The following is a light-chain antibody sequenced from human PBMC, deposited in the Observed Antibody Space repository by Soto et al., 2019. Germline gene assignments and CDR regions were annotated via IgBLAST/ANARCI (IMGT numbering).Light chain of an antibody. CDR2: GNN. CDR3: EAWDDSLSGPVV. V-gene: IGLV1-47*01. Sequence: QSVLTQPPSASGTPGQRVTISCSGSSSNIGSNYVYWYQQLPGTAPKLLIYGNNHRPSGVPDRFSGSKSGTSASLAISGLRFESEGDFYCEAWDDSLSGPVVFGGGTKLTVL. CDR1: SSNIGSNY. J-gene: IGLJ2*01.